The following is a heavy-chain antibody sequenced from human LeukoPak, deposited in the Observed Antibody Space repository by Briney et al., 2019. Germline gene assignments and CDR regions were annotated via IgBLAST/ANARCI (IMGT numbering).Heavy chain of an antibody. CDR2: INHSGST. V-gene: IGHV4-34*01. Sequence: SETLSLTCAVYGGSFSGYYWSWIRQPPGKGLEWIGEINHSGSTNYNPSLKSRVTISVDTSKNQSSLKLSSVTAADTAVYYCASTTIFGVVIKFDYWGQGTLVTVSS. CDR1: GGSFSGYY. D-gene: IGHD3-3*01. J-gene: IGHJ4*02. CDR3: ASTTIFGVVIKFDY.